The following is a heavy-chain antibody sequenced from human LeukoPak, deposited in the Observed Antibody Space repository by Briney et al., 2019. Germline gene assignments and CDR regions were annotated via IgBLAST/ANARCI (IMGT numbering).Heavy chain of an antibody. CDR3: ARSRYCSGGRCYFDY. CDR2: IKQDGSEK. V-gene: IGHV3-7*05. Sequence: GGSLRLSCAASGFTFSSYWMSWVRQASGKGLEWVANIKQDGSEKYYVDSVKGRFIISRDNAKNSLYLQMNSPRAEDTAVYYCARSRYCSGGRCYFDYWGQGTLVTVSS. D-gene: IGHD2-15*01. CDR1: GFTFSSYW. J-gene: IGHJ4*02.